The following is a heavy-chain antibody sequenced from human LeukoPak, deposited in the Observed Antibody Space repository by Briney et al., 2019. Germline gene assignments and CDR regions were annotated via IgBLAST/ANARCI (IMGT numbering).Heavy chain of an antibody. CDR3: ARIELSSGYYFDY. V-gene: IGHV3-53*01. CDR1: GFTVSSNS. J-gene: IGHJ4*02. Sequence: GGSLRLSCTVSGFTVSSNSMSWVRQAPGKGLEWVSFIYSDNTHYSDSVKGRFTISRDNSKNTLYLQMNSLRAEDTAVYYCARIELSSGYYFDYWGQGPLVTVSS. D-gene: IGHD3-22*01. CDR2: IYSDNT.